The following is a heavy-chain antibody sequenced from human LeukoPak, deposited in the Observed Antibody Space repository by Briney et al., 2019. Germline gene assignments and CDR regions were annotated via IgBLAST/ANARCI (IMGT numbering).Heavy chain of an antibody. CDR2: IYTSGST. D-gene: IGHD6-13*01. CDR1: GGSISSGSYY. Sequence: PSETLSLTCTASGGSISSGSYYWSWIRQPAGKGLEWIGRIYTSGSTNYNPSLKSRVTISVDTSKNQFSLKLSSVTAADTAVYYCARGTSSWYAYNWFDPWGQGTLVTVSS. V-gene: IGHV4-61*02. J-gene: IGHJ5*02. CDR3: ARGTSSWYAYNWFDP.